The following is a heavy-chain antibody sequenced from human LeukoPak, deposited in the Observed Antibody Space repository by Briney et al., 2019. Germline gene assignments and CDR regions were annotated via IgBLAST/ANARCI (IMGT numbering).Heavy chain of an antibody. V-gene: IGHV5-51*01. J-gene: IGHJ4*02. D-gene: IGHD6-19*01. Sequence: GESLKISCKGSGDSFSSSWIAWVRQMPEKGLEWMGIIYFGDSDTRYSPSFQGQVTISVDKSIRTAYLQWRSLKASGNAMYYCARLERSSGWYMGFWGQGTLVIVSS. CDR1: GDSFSSSW. CDR2: IYFGDSDT. CDR3: ARLERSSGWYMGF.